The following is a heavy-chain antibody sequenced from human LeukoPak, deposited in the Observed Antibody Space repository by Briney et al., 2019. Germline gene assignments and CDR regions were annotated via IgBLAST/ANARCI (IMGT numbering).Heavy chain of an antibody. V-gene: IGHV3-23*01. CDR1: GFTFSSYS. J-gene: IGHJ4*02. D-gene: IGHD2-2*01. CDR3: AKDKEGVPAVLGY. Sequence: GGSLRLSCAASGFTFSSYSMNWVRQAPGKGLEWVSAISGSGGSTYYADSVKGRFTISRDNSKNTLYLQMNSLRAEDTAVYYCAKDKEGVPAVLGYWGQGTLVTVSS. CDR2: ISGSGGST.